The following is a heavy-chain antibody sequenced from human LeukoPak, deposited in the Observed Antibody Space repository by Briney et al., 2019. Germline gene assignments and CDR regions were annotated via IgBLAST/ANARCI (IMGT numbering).Heavy chain of an antibody. Sequence: SETLSLTCTVSGGSISSSSYYWGWIRQPPGKGLEWIGSIYYSGSTYYNPSLKSRVTISVDTSKNQFSLKLSSVTVADTAVYYCARGYCSGGSCHNWFDPWGQGTLVTVSS. CDR3: ARGYCSGGSCHNWFDP. D-gene: IGHD2-15*01. V-gene: IGHV4-39*01. J-gene: IGHJ5*02. CDR1: GGSISSSSYY. CDR2: IYYSGST.